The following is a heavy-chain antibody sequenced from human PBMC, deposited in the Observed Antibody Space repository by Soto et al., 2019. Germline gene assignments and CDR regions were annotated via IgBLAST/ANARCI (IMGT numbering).Heavy chain of an antibody. CDR2: INHSGRT. Sequence: QVQLQQWGAGLLKASETLSITCAVYGGSFSGYYWSWIRQPPGKGLEWIGEINHSGRTNHNPSLKSRVTISVDTSKNQFSLKLSSVTAADSAVYYCARGGILTGFGWDNWGQGTLVTVSS. J-gene: IGHJ4*02. CDR3: ARGGILTGFGWDN. D-gene: IGHD3-9*01. CDR1: GGSFSGYY. V-gene: IGHV4-34*01.